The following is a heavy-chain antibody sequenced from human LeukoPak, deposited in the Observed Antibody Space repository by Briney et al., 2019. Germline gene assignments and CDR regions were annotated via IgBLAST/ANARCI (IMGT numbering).Heavy chain of an antibody. D-gene: IGHD3-22*01. Sequence: GRSLRLSCAASGFTFSSYGMHWVRQAPGKGLEWVAVIWYDGSNKYYADSVKGRFTISRDNSKNTLYLQMNSLRAEDTAVYYCASGRYYDSSGHYYFDYWGQGTLVTVSS. CDR3: ASGRYYDSSGHYYFDY. J-gene: IGHJ4*02. V-gene: IGHV3-33*01. CDR1: GFTFSSYG. CDR2: IWYDGSNK.